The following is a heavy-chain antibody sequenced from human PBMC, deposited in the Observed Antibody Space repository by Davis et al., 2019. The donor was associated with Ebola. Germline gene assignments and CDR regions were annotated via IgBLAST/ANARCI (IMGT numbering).Heavy chain of an antibody. Sequence: GGSLRLSCAASGFTFHDYAMHWVRQTPGKGLEWVSGISWNSGSIGYADSLKGRFTISRDNAKNSLYLQMTSLRAEDTALYYCAKGGRFGELLPLVMAHWGRGTLVTVSS. CDR3: AKGGRFGELLPLVMAH. J-gene: IGHJ4*02. D-gene: IGHD3-10*01. CDR2: ISWNSGSI. V-gene: IGHV3-9*01. CDR1: GFTFHDYA.